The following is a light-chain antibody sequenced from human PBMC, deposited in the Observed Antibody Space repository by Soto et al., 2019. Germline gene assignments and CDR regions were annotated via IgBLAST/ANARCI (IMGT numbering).Light chain of an antibody. CDR2: AAS. V-gene: IGKV1-27*01. J-gene: IGKJ1*01. CDR1: QGISNS. CDR3: QKYNSAPWT. Sequence: DIQMTQSPSSLSASVGDRVTITCRASQGISNSLAWYQQKPGNVPKLLIYAASTLQSGVPSRFSGSGSGTDFNLPISSLQPEDVATYYCQKYNSAPWTFGQGTKVEIK.